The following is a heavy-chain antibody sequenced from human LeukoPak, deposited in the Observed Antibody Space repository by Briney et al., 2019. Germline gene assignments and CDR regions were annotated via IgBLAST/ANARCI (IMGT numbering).Heavy chain of an antibody. Sequence: GGSLRLSCAASGFTFSSYSMNWVRRAPGKGLEGVSSISSSSSYIYYADSVKGRFTISRDNAKNSLYLQMNSLRAEDTAVYYCATGDWPYDSSAHGDYWGQGTLVTVSS. CDR3: ATGDWPYDSSAHGDY. CDR2: ISSSSSYI. CDR1: GFTFSSYS. D-gene: IGHD3-22*01. V-gene: IGHV3-21*01. J-gene: IGHJ4*02.